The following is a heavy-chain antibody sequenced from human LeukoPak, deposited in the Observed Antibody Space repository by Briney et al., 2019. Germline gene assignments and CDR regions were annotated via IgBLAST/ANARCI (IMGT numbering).Heavy chain of an antibody. J-gene: IGHJ4*02. V-gene: IGHV1-2*02. CDR3: PRVREYSSDWYFDC. Sequence: ASVKVSCKASGYTFTGYYMHWVRQAPGQGLEWMGWINPNSGGTNYAQKFQDRVTMTRDTSITTASMDMSRLRSDEAAVYFFPRVREYSSDWYFDCWGQGTLVTVSS. D-gene: IGHD6-19*01. CDR2: INPNSGGT. CDR1: GYTFTGYY.